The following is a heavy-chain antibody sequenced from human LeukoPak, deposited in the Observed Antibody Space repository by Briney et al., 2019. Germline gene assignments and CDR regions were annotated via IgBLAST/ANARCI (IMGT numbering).Heavy chain of an antibody. CDR3: AKEYSSSSLVDY. CDR1: GFTFSRHA. Sequence: PGGSLRLSCAASGFTFSRHAMSWVRQAPGKGLEWVSAISGSGGSTYYADSVKGRFTISRDNSKNTLYLQMNSLRAEDTAVYYCAKEYSSSSLVDYWGQGTLVTVSS. CDR2: ISGSGGST. D-gene: IGHD6-6*01. J-gene: IGHJ4*02. V-gene: IGHV3-23*01.